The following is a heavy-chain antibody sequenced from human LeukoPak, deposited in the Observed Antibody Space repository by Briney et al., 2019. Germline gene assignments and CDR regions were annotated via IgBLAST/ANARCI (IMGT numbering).Heavy chain of an antibody. Sequence: ASQTLSLTCTVSGGSISSGGYYWSWIRQPPGKGLEWIGYIYHSGSTYYNPSLKSRVTISVDRSKNQFSLKLSSVTAADTAVYYCARGLYDSSGYYSALDYWGQGTLVTVSS. V-gene: IGHV4-30-2*01. D-gene: IGHD3-22*01. CDR1: GGSISSGGYY. CDR2: IYHSGST. CDR3: ARGLYDSSGYYSALDY. J-gene: IGHJ4*02.